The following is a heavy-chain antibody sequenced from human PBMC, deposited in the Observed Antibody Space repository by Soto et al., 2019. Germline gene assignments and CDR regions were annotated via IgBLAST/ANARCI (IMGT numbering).Heavy chain of an antibody. CDR2: ISGSGGST. D-gene: IGHD6-25*01. Sequence: RLSCAASGFTFSSYAMSWVRQAPGKGLEWVSAISGSGGSTYYADSVKGRFTISRDNSKNTLYLQMNSLRAEDTAVYYCAKGKVAARYYYYYGMDVWGQGTTVTVSS. V-gene: IGHV3-23*01. CDR3: AKGKVAARYYYYYGMDV. J-gene: IGHJ6*02. CDR1: GFTFSSYA.